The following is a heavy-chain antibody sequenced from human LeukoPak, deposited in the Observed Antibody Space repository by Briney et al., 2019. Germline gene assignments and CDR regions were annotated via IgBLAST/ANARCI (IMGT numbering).Heavy chain of an antibody. V-gene: IGHV3-53*01. CDR2: IYSGGST. CDR1: GFTVSSNY. Sequence: GGSLRLSCAASGFTVSSNYMSWVRQAPGKGLEWVSVIYSGGSTYYADSVKGRFTISRDNAKNTLYLQMNSLRAEDTAVYYCARAPWYSSSSGGFDYWGQGTLVTVSS. J-gene: IGHJ4*02. D-gene: IGHD6-6*01. CDR3: ARAPWYSSSSGGFDY.